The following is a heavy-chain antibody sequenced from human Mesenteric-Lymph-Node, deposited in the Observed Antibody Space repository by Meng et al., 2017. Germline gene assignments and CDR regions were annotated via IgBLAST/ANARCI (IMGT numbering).Heavy chain of an antibody. V-gene: IGHV3-33*01. CDR3: ARALFHYYDSSGYGN. Sequence: GESLKISCAASGFTFSSYGMHWVRQAPGKGLEWVAVIWHDGSNKYYADSVKGRFTISRDNSKNTLYLQMKSLRAEDTAVYYCARALFHYYDSSGYGNWGQGTLVTVSS. D-gene: IGHD3-22*01. J-gene: IGHJ4*02. CDR2: IWHDGSNK. CDR1: GFTFSSYG.